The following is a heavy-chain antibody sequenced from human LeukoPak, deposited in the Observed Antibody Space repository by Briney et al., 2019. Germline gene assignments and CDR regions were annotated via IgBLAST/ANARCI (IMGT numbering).Heavy chain of an antibody. Sequence: SETLSLTCTVSGGSISSYYWSWIRQPAGKGLEWIGRIYTSGSTNYNPSLKSRVTMSVDTSKNQFSLKLSSVTAADRAVYYCARGQGNYYFNWFDPWGQGILVTVSS. CDR3: ARGQGNYYFNWFDP. CDR2: IYTSGST. D-gene: IGHD3/OR15-3a*01. J-gene: IGHJ5*02. CDR1: GGSISSYY. V-gene: IGHV4-4*07.